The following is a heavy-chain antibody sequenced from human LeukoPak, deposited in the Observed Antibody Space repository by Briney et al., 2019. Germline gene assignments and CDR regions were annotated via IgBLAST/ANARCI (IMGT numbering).Heavy chain of an antibody. D-gene: IGHD2-2*01. J-gene: IGHJ5*02. Sequence: PSETLSLTCTVSGGSISSYYWSWIRQPAGKGLEWIGRIYTSGSTNYNPSLKSRVTMSVDTSKNQFSLKLSSVTAADTAVYYCARALPPGYRSSTSCLNWFDPWGQGTLVTVSS. V-gene: IGHV4-4*07. CDR2: IYTSGST. CDR3: ARALPPGYRSSTSCLNWFDP. CDR1: GGSISSYY.